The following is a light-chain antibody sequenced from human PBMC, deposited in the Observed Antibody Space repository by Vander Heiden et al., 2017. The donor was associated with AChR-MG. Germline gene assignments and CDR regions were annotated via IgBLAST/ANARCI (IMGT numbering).Light chain of an antibody. CDR2: GAS. Sequence: EIVMTQSPATLSVSPGERATLSCRASKSLSNNLAWYQQKPGQAPRLLISGASTRATGIPARFSGSGSGTEFTLTISSLQSEDFAVYYCQQYNDWPITFGLGTRLEIK. J-gene: IGKJ5*01. CDR1: KSLSNN. CDR3: QQYNDWPIT. V-gene: IGKV3-15*01.